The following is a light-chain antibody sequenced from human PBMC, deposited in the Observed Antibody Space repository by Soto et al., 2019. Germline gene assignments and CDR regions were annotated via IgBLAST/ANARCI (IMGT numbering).Light chain of an antibody. CDR2: GAS. Sequence: EIVLTQSPGTLSLYPGDRATLSCRASQSVTNNYLAWYQQKPGQAPRLLLYGASTRATGIPDRFSGSGSGTDFTLTVSRLEPEDFAVYFCQQYAFSPETFGQGTKVEIK. CDR1: QSVTNNY. CDR3: QQYAFSPET. V-gene: IGKV3-20*01. J-gene: IGKJ1*01.